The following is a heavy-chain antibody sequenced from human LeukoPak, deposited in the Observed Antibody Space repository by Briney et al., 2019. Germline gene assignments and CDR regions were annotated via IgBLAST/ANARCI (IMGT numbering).Heavy chain of an antibody. CDR1: GFAFSSYW. CDR2: INSDGSST. V-gene: IGHV3-74*01. Sequence: GSLRLSCAASGFAFSSYWMHWVRQAPGKGLVWVSRINSDGSSTSYADSVKGRFTISRDNAKNALYLQMNSLRAEDTAVYYCARDGLTMPGAFDIWGQGTMVTVSS. D-gene: IGHD2-2*01. CDR3: ARDGLTMPGAFDI. J-gene: IGHJ3*02.